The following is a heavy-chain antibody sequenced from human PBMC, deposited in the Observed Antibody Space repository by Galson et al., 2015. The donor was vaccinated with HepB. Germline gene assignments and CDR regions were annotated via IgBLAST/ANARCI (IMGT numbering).Heavy chain of an antibody. Sequence: ETMSLTCAVYGGSFSGYYWRWIRQPPGEGLEWIGEINHGGSTNYNPSLKSRVTMSVGKSKNQFSLKLSSVTAADTAVYFCARGYYYDSSGYYYAGRLSAFDIWGQGTMVTVSS. J-gene: IGHJ3*02. CDR2: INHGGST. CDR1: GGSFSGYY. V-gene: IGHV4-34*01. CDR3: ARGYYYDSSGYYYAGRLSAFDI. D-gene: IGHD3-22*01.